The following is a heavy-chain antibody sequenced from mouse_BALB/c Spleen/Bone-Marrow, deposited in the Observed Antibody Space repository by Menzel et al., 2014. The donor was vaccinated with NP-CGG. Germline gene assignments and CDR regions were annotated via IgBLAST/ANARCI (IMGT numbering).Heavy chain of an antibody. CDR1: GFNIKETY. V-gene: IGHV14-3*02. CDR3: ASATTATYYAMDY. CDR2: IDPANGNT. Sequence: VQLKESGAELVKPGASVKLSCTASGFNIKETYMHWVKQRPEQGLEWIGRIDPANGNTKYDPKFQGKATITTDTSSNTAYLQVSSLTSEDTAVYYCASATTATYYAMDYWGQGTSVTVSS. D-gene: IGHD1-2*01. J-gene: IGHJ4*01.